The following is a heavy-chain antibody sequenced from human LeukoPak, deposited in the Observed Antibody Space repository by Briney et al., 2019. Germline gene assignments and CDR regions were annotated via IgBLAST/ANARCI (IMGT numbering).Heavy chain of an antibody. CDR3: ARWADIVVVPAANDWFDP. CDR1: GYTFTGYY. D-gene: IGHD2-2*01. J-gene: IGHJ5*02. CDR2: INPNSGGT. V-gene: IGHV1-2*02. Sequence: ASVKVSCKASGYTFTGYYMHWVRQAPGQGLERMGWINPNSGGTNYAQKLQGRVTMTRDTSISTAYMELSRLRSDDTAVYYCARWADIVVVPAANDWFDPWGQGTLVTVSS.